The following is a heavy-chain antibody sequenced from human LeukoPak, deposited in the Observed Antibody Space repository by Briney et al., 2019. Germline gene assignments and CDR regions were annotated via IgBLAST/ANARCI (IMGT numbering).Heavy chain of an antibody. CDR2: IYSGGST. CDR1: GFTVSGNY. D-gene: IGHD3-22*01. V-gene: IGHV3-53*01. CDR3: ASGYYDSSGYGGYDAFDI. Sequence: GGSLRLSCAASGFTVSGNYMSWVRQAPGKGLEWVSVIYSGGSTYYADSVKGRFTISRDNSKSTLYLHMNSLRAEDTAVYYCASGYYDSSGYGGYDAFDIWGQGTMVTVSS. J-gene: IGHJ3*02.